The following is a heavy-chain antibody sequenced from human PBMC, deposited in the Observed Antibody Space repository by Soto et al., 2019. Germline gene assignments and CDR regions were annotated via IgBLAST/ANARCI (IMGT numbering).Heavy chain of an antibody. D-gene: IGHD5-12*01. J-gene: IGHJ4*02. CDR3: ARDLVASDY. V-gene: IGHV1-46*01. Sequence: QVQLVQSGAEVKKPGASVKVSCKASGYIFINYYMHWVRQAPGQGLEWMGIINPSGGSTRHAQKFQGRVTVTRDTSTSTVYMELSSLRSEDTAVYYCARDLVASDYWGQGTLVIVSS. CDR2: INPSGGST. CDR1: GYIFINYY.